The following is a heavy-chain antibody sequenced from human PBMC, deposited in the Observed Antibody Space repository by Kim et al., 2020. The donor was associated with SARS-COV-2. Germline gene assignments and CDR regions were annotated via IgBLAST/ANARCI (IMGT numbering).Heavy chain of an antibody. CDR1: GGSISSYY. V-gene: IGHV4-59*01. D-gene: IGHD6-19*01. Sequence: SETLSLTCTVSGGSISSYYWSWIRQPPGKGLEWIGYIYYSGSTNYNPSLKSRVTISVDTSKNQFSLKLSSVTAADTAVYYCARAVSYSSGWYSEGFFDYWGQGTLVTVSS. CDR2: IYYSGST. CDR3: ARAVSYSSGWYSEGFFDY. J-gene: IGHJ4*02.